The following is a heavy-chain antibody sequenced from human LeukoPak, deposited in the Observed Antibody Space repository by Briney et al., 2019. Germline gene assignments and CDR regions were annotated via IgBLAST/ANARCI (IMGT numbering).Heavy chain of an antibody. V-gene: IGHV3-7*03. CDR1: GFTFSSYW. D-gene: IGHD5-18*01. J-gene: IGHJ4*02. CDR3: SKAGDTNYYRYGDY. Sequence: GGSLRLSCAASGFTFSSYWMSWVRQAPGKGLEWVANIKQDGSEKYYVDSVKGRFTISRDNAKNTLYLQMNNLRGEDTALYYCSKAGDTNYYRYGDYWGQGTLVTVSS. CDR2: IKQDGSEK.